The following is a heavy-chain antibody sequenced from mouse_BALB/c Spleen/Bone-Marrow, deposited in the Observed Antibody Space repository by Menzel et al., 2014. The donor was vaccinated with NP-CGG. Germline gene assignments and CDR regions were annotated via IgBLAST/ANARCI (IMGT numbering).Heavy chain of an antibody. D-gene: IGHD1-1*01. Sequence: LVESGAELVKPGASVKLSCKASGYTFTSYWVHWVKQRPGQGLEWIGEINPSNGRTNYNEKFKSKATLTVDKSSSTAYMQLSSLTSEDSAVYFCAKRTTTVVATDYWGQNTPLTVSS. V-gene: IGHV1S81*02. J-gene: IGHJ2*01. CDR3: AKRTTTVVATDY. CDR2: INPSNGRT. CDR1: GYTFTSYW.